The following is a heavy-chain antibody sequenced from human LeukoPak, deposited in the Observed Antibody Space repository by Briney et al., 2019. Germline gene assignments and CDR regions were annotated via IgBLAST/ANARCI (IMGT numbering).Heavy chain of an antibody. D-gene: IGHD3-10*01. V-gene: IGHV4-31*03. J-gene: IGHJ5*02. CDR3: ARGILLYGSGSYLFAWFDP. CDR1: GGSISSGGYY. Sequence: SQTLSLTCTVSGGSISSGGYYWSWIRQHPGKGLEWIGYIYYSGSTYYNPPLKSRVTISVDTSKNQFSLKLSSVTAADTAVYYCARGILLYGSGSYLFAWFDPWGQGTLVTVSS. CDR2: IYYSGST.